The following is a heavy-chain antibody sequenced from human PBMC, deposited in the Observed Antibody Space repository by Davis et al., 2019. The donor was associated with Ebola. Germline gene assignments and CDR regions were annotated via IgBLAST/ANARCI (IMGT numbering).Heavy chain of an antibody. CDR1: RGTFSSYA. J-gene: IGHJ6*02. D-gene: IGHD5-24*01. V-gene: IGHV1-69*06. Sequence: AASVKVSCKASRGTFSSYAISWVRQAPGQGLEWMGGIIPIFGTANYAQKFQGRVTITADKSTSTAYMELSSLRSEDTAVYYCVRGSWLQLGYYYYYGMDVWGQGTTVTVSS. CDR3: VRGSWLQLGYYYYYGMDV. CDR2: IIPIFGTA.